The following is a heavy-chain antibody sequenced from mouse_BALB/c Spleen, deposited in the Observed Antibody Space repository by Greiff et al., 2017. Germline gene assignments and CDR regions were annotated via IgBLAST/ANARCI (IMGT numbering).Heavy chain of an antibody. CDR2: ISSGGST. CDR1: GFTFSSYA. J-gene: IGHJ3*01. CDR3: ARGDFFAY. Sequence: EVHLVESGGGLVKPGGSLKLSCAASGFTFSSYAMSWVRQTPEKRLEWVASISSGGSTYYPDSVKGRFTISRDNARNILYLQMSSLRSEDTAMYYCARGDFFAYWGQGTLVTVSA. V-gene: IGHV5-6-5*01.